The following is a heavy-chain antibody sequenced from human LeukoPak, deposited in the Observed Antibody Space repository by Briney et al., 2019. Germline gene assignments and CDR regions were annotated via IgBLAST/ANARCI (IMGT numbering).Heavy chain of an antibody. D-gene: IGHD6-19*01. CDR3: AKSFISVAASDY. CDR2: ISPSSVCT. V-gene: IGHV3-23*01. Sequence: GGSLRLSCVGSGFTFKNFAMSWVRQAPGKGLDWVSAISPSSVCTHYADSVKGRFTISRDNSTNTPYLQKNSLSAEATATYYCAKSFISVAASDYWGQGTLVTVSS. CDR1: GFTFKNFA. J-gene: IGHJ4*02.